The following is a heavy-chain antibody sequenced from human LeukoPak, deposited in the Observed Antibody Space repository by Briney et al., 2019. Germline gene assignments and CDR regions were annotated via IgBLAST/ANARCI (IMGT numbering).Heavy chain of an antibody. J-gene: IGHJ4*02. CDR1: GGSISSGSYY. CDR3: AREVIFGVVIMAYYFDY. V-gene: IGHV4-39*07. CDR2: IYYSGST. Sequence: SETLSLTCTVSGGSISSGSYYWGWIRQPPGKGLEWIGSIYYSGSTYYNPSLKSRVTISVDTSKNQFSLKLSSVTAADTAVYYCAREVIFGVVIMAYYFDYWGQGTLVTVSS. D-gene: IGHD3-3*01.